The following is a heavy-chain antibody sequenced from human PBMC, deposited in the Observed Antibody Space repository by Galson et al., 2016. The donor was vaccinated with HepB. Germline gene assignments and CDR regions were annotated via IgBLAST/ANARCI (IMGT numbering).Heavy chain of an antibody. Sequence: SLRLSCAASGFTFGDYAMSRVRQAPGKGLEWVGFIRSKVYGVTTEYAASVKGRFTISRDDSKSIAYLQMNSLKTEDTAVYYCIRVPSPRDYYYGMDVWGQGTTVTVSS. CDR1: GFTFGDYA. V-gene: IGHV3-49*04. CDR2: IRSKVYGVTT. J-gene: IGHJ6*02. CDR3: IRVPSPRDYYYGMDV.